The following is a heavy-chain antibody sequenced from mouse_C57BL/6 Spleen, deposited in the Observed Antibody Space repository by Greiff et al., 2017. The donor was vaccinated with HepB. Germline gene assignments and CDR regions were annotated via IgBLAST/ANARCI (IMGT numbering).Heavy chain of an antibody. CDR2: IYPGDGDT. J-gene: IGHJ4*01. D-gene: IGHD1-1*01. CDR3: ARNYSVAMDY. V-gene: IGHV1-82*01. Sequence: QVQLQQSGPELVKPGASVKISCKASGYAFSSSWMHWVKQRPGQGLEWIGRIYPGDGDTNYNRKFKGKATLTADKSSSTAYMQLSSLTSEGSAVYICARNYSVAMDYWGQGTSVTVSS. CDR1: GYAFSSSW.